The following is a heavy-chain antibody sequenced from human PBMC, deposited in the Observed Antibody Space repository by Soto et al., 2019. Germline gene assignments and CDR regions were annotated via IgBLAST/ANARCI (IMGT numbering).Heavy chain of an antibody. Sequence: QVHLQESGPGLVKPSGTLSLTCAVSGDSITSSNWWSWVRQAPGKGLEWIGEIYHSGATTYNPSLKNRATISVDPSNNHFSLKLTSVTAADTAVYFCARDLVTGTDYWGRGTLVTVAS. V-gene: IGHV4-4*02. CDR3: ARDLVTGTDY. J-gene: IGHJ4*02. CDR2: IYHSGAT. D-gene: IGHD1-1*01. CDR1: GDSITSSNW.